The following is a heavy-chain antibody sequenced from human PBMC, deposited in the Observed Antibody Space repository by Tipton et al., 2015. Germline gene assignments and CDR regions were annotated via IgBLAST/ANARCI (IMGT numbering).Heavy chain of an antibody. D-gene: IGHD5-12*01. J-gene: IGHJ6*02. Sequence: TLSLTCSVSGGAISSGIYSWSWIRQHPGKGLEWIGYIYYSGTTYYNPSLTSRSTISVDTSKNQFSLKLSSVTAADTAVYHCARGSQAVATFSKHYAMDVWGQGTTVTVSS. CDR3: ARGSQAVATFSKHYAMDV. CDR2: IYYSGTT. V-gene: IGHV4-31*03. CDR1: GGAISSGIYS.